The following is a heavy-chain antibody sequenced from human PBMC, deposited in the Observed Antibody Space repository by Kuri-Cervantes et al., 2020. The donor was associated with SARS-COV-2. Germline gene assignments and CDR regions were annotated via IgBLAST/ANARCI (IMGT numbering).Heavy chain of an antibody. D-gene: IGHD2-15*01. CDR2: IYYSGST. J-gene: IGHJ2*01. CDR3: ARVAVVVVAADWYFDL. V-gene: IGHV4-61*01. CDR1: GYSISSGYY. Sequence: ESLKISCTVSGYSISSGYYWSWIRQPPGKGLEWIGYIYYSGSTNYNPSLKSRVTMSVDTSKNQFSLKLSSVTAADTAVYYCARVAVVVVAADWYFDLWGRGTLVTVSS.